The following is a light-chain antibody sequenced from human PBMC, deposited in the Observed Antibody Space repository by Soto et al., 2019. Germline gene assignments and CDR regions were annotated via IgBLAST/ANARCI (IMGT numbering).Light chain of an antibody. CDR2: DNY. J-gene: IGLJ2*01. CDR3: ATWDISLSADVV. V-gene: IGLV1-51*01. Sequence: QSVLTQPPSVSAAPGQKVTISCSGSSSNIGDNYVSWYQQLPGTAPKLLIYDNYKRPSGIPDRFSGSKSGTSATLGITGLQTGDEADYYCATWDISLSADVVFGGGTKLTVL. CDR1: SSNIGDNY.